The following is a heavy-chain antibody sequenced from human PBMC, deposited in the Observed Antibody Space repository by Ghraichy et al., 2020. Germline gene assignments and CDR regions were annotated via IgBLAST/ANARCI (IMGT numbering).Heavy chain of an antibody. D-gene: IGHD3-22*01. CDR3: ARGNYYDSSGYFAGIDY. CDR2: ISSSGSTI. J-gene: IGHJ4*02. Sequence: GGSLRLSCAASGFMFSDYYMSWIRQAPVKGLEWVSYISSSGSTIHYADSVKGRFTISRDNAKDSLYLQMNSLRAEDTAVYYCARGNYYDSSGYFAGIDYWGQGTLVTV. V-gene: IGHV3-11*01. CDR1: GFMFSDYY.